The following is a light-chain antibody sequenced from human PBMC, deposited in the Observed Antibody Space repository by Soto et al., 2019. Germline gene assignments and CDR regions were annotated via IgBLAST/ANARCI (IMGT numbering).Light chain of an antibody. CDR3: LQHSTYPVT. V-gene: IGKV1-17*01. Sequence: DIQMTQSPSSLSASVGDRVTITCRASHGIRNDLGWYQQKSGKAPKRLIYAASSLQGGVPSRFSGSGSETEFTLTISSLQPEDFATYYCLQHSTYPVTFGQGTKVDI. CDR1: HGIRND. J-gene: IGKJ1*01. CDR2: AAS.